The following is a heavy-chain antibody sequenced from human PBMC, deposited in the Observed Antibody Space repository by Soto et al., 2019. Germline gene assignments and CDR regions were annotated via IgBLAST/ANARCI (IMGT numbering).Heavy chain of an antibody. CDR2: INHSGST. D-gene: IGHD3-16*02. V-gene: IGHV4-34*01. CDR1: FGSFSCYY. J-gene: IGHJ6*02. CDR3: AGQRIMITCGGVIVIPYYYYGMDV. Sequence: PSETLSLTCAVYFGSFSCYYWSWIRQPPGKGLEWIGEINHSGSTNYNPSLKSRVTISVDTSKNQFSLKLSSVAAADTAVYYCAGQRIMITCGGVIVIPYYYYGMDVWGQGTTVTVSS.